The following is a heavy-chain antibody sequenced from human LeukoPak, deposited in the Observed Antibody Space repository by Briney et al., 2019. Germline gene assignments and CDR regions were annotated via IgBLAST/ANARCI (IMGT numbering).Heavy chain of an antibody. Sequence: AGGSLRLSCAASGFTFSSYGMHWVRQAPGKGLEWVAVISYDGSNKYYADSVKGRFTISRDNSKNTLYLQMNSLRAEDTAVYYCAKDLFAYYDILTGYYTLREYYYYYGMDVWGQGTTVAVSS. CDR2: ISYDGSNK. J-gene: IGHJ6*02. CDR1: GFTFSSYG. V-gene: IGHV3-30*18. CDR3: AKDLFAYYDILTGYYTLREYYYYYGMDV. D-gene: IGHD3-9*01.